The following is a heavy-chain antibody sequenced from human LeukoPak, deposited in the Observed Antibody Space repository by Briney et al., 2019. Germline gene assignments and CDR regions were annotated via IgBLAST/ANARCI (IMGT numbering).Heavy chain of an antibody. CDR3: ARDLGYSSGPNY. CDR1: GGSISSNN. Sequence: ETLSLTCAVSGGSISSNNWWSWVRQAPGKGLEWVSYISGGSSFTYYVDSVKGRFTISRDNAKNSLYLQMNSLRAEDTAVYYCARDLGYSSGPNYWGQGTRVTVSS. J-gene: IGHJ4*02. V-gene: IGHV3-21*01. CDR2: ISGGSSFT. D-gene: IGHD6-19*01.